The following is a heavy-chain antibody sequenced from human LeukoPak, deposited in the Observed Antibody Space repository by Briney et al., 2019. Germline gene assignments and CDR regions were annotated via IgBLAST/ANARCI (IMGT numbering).Heavy chain of an antibody. D-gene: IGHD2/OR15-2a*01. CDR1: GFTFSSYA. CDR2: IWYDGSNK. J-gene: IGHJ3*02. Sequence: GGSLRLSCAASGFTFSSYAMHWVRQAPGKGREWVAVIWYDGSNKYYADSVKGRFTISRDNSKNTLYLQMNSLRAEDTAVYYCAREEYPGAFDIWGQGTMVTVSS. V-gene: IGHV3-33*08. CDR3: AREEYPGAFDI.